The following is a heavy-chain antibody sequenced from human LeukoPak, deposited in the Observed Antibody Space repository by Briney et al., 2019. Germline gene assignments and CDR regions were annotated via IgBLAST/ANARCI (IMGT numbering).Heavy chain of an antibody. V-gene: IGHV3-30*02. CDR2: IRNDGSMK. Sequence: PGGSLRLSCAASGFIFSNYGMHWVRQTPAKGLEWVALIRNDGSMKYYADSVKGRFTISRDNSKNTLYLQMNNLRTEDMAVYYCAKSDIIVVSDAKGNWFDPWGQGSLVTVSS. J-gene: IGHJ5*02. CDR1: GFIFSNYG. D-gene: IGHD2-2*01. CDR3: AKSDIIVVSDAKGNWFDP.